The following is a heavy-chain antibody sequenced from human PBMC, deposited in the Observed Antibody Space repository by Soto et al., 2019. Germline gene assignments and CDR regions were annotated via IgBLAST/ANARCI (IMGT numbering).Heavy chain of an antibody. CDR3: ARDQTTVVTTYYYCYGMDV. Sequence: GGSLRLSCAASGFTFSSYAMHWVRQAPGKGLEWVAVISYDGSNKYYADSVKGRFTISRDNSKNTLYLQMNSLRAEDTAVYYCARDQTTVVTTYYYCYGMDVWGQGTTVTVSS. V-gene: IGHV3-30-3*01. CDR2: ISYDGSNK. D-gene: IGHD4-17*01. CDR1: GFTFSSYA. J-gene: IGHJ6*02.